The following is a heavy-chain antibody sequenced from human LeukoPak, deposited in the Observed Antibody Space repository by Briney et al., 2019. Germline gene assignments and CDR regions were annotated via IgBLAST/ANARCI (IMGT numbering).Heavy chain of an antibody. D-gene: IGHD2-21*02. J-gene: IGHJ4*02. V-gene: IGHV4-34*01. Sequence: SETLSLTCAVYGGSFSGYYWSWIRQPPGKGLEWIGEINNSGSTNYNPSLKSRVTISVDTSKNQFSLKLSSVTAADTAVYYCARLVRRLLRLNIGRDSDCATGYYLDSWGQGTLVTVSS. CDR1: GGSFSGYY. CDR3: ARLVRRLLRLNIGRDSDCATGYYLDS. CDR2: INNSGST.